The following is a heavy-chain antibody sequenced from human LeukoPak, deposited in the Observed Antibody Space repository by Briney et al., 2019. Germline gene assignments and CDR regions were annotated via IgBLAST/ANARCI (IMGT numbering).Heavy chain of an antibody. Sequence: GASVKVSCKASGYTFTGYYMHWVRQAPGQGLEWMGWINPNSGGTNYAQKFQGRVTMTRDTSISTAYMELSRLRSDDTAVYYCAREIGYSSGSEGENFDYWGQGTLVTVSS. J-gene: IGHJ4*02. D-gene: IGHD6-19*01. CDR3: AREIGYSSGSEGENFDY. V-gene: IGHV1-2*02. CDR1: GYTFTGYY. CDR2: INPNSGGT.